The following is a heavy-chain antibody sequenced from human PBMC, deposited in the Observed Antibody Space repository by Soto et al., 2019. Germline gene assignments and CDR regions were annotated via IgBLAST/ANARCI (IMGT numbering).Heavy chain of an antibody. J-gene: IGHJ4*02. D-gene: IGHD5-12*01. CDR3: AAGGGLPRYY. V-gene: IGHV4-30-2*01. CDR1: GGSISSGGYS. Sequence: QLQLQESGSGLVKPSQTLSLTCAVSGGSISSGGYSWSWLRQPPGKGLEWIGYIYHSWSTYYNPSLKSRVTISVDRSKNQFSLKLSSVTAADTAVYYCAAGGGLPRYYWGQGTLVTVSS. CDR2: IYHSWST.